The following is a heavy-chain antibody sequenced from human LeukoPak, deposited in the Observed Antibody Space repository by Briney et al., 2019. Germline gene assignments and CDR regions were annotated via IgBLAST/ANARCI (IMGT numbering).Heavy chain of an antibody. CDR3: ARDYYGSGNEGLFDY. CDR2: IKQGGSEK. CDR1: GFTFSDYW. Sequence: PGGSLRLSCAASGFTFSDYWMSWVRQAPGKGLECVAIIKQGGSEKYYMDSLKGRFTISRDNAKNSLHLQMNSPRAEDTAVYYCARDYYGSGNEGLFDYWGQGTLVTVSS. J-gene: IGHJ4*02. V-gene: IGHV3-7*01. D-gene: IGHD3-10*01.